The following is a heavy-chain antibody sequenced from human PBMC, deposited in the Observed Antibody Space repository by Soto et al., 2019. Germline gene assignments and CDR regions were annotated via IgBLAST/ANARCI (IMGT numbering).Heavy chain of an antibody. J-gene: IGHJ4*02. CDR2: ISYTGNT. V-gene: IGHV4-39*01. D-gene: IGHD1-1*01. Sequence: SETLSLTCSVSGGSISTSSHYWGWIRQPPGKGLDFIGSISYTGNTYYSPSLKSRVTISADTSKNQFSLQLSSVTAADTAVYYCARGNWNKLNMCFFDLWGQGSPVTVSS. CDR1: GGSISTSSHY. CDR3: ARGNWNKLNMCFFDL.